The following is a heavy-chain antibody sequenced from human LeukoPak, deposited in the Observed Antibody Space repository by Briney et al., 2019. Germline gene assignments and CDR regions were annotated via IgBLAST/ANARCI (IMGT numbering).Heavy chain of an antibody. CDR3: ARDHNYAFDY. CDR2: IYSGGST. J-gene: IGHJ4*02. D-gene: IGHD5-18*01. CDR1: GFTVSSNY. Sequence: PGGSLRLSCAASGFTVSSNYMSWVRQAPGKGLEWVSIIYSGGSTYYADSVKGRFTISGDNARNSLYLQMNSLRAEDTAVYYCARDHNYAFDYWGQGTLVTVSS. V-gene: IGHV3-53*01.